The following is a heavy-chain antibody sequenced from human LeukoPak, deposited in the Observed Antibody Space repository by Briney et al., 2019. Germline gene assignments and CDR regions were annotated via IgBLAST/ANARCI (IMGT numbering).Heavy chain of an antibody. CDR3: ARQPGSSGWYGWFDP. D-gene: IGHD6-19*01. J-gene: IGHJ5*02. V-gene: IGHV5-51*01. CDR2: IYPGDSDT. CDR1: GYSLTSYW. Sequence: GESLKISCKGSGYSLTSYWIGCVRQMHGKGLEWMGNIYPGDSDTRYSPSFQGQVTISADKSISTAYLQWSSLKASDTAMYYCARQPGSSGWYGWFDPWGQGTLVTVSS.